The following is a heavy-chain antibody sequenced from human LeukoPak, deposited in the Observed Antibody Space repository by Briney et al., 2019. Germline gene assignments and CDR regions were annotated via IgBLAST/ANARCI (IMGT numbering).Heavy chain of an antibody. CDR3: ARDALIDYSRPFDI. CDR2: IYSGGNT. D-gene: IGHD3-16*01. Sequence: QAGGSLRLSCAASGLTVSSNYMSWVSQAPGKGLEWVSVIYSGGNTYYADSVKGRFTISRDNSKNTLYLQMNSLRAEDTAVYYCARDALIDYSRPFDIWGQGTMVTVSS. V-gene: IGHV3-53*01. CDR1: GLTVSSNY. J-gene: IGHJ3*02.